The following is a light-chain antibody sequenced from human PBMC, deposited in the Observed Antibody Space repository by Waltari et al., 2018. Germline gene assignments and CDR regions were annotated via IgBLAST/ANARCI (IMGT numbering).Light chain of an antibody. Sequence: EIVLTQSPGTASLSPGERVTLSGRASQSVGSSSLAWYQQKPGQAPRLVIYRASRRATCIPNRFSGSGSGTDFSLTISRLWPEDFAVYYWQQHGTLPATFGQGTKVEIK. CDR3: QQHGTLPAT. V-gene: IGKV3-20*01. CDR1: QSVGSSS. CDR2: RAS. J-gene: IGKJ1*01.